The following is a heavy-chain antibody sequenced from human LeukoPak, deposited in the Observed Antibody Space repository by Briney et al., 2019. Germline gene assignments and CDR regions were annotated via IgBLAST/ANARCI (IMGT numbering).Heavy chain of an antibody. V-gene: IGHV3-23*01. CDR3: AKEGDSSGYLPYYFDY. CDR2: ISGSGGST. CDR1: GFTFSSYA. D-gene: IGHD3-22*01. J-gene: IGHJ4*02. Sequence: PGGSLRLSCAASGFTFSSYAMSWVRQAPGKGLEWVSAISGSGGSTYYEDSVKGRFTISRDNSKNTLYLQMNSLRAEDTAVYYCAKEGDSSGYLPYYFDYWGQGTLVTVSS.